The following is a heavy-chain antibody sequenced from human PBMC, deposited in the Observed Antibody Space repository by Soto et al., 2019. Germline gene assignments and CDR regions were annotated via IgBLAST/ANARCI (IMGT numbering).Heavy chain of an antibody. CDR3: AAVTDYGDYVSRFGY. V-gene: IGHV1-58*02. Sequence: ASVKVSCKASGFTFTSSAMQWVRQARGQRLEWIGWIVVGSGNTNYAQKFQERVTITRDMSTSTAYMELSSLRSEDTAVYYCAAVTDYGDYVSRFGYWGQGTLVTVSS. CDR1: GFTFTSSA. D-gene: IGHD4-17*01. CDR2: IVVGSGNT. J-gene: IGHJ4*02.